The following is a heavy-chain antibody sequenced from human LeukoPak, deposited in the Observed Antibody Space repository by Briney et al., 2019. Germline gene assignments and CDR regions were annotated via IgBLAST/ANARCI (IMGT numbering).Heavy chain of an antibody. CDR1: GYTFTSYG. CDR3: ARGRRFLVWFDP. V-gene: IGHV1-8*02. J-gene: IGHJ5*02. Sequence: GASVKVSCKASGYTFTSYGISWVRQATGQGLEWMGWMNPNSGNTGYAQKFQGRVTMTRNTSISTAYMELSSLRSEDTAVYYCARGRRFLVWFDPWGQGTLVTVSS. D-gene: IGHD3-3*01. CDR2: MNPNSGNT.